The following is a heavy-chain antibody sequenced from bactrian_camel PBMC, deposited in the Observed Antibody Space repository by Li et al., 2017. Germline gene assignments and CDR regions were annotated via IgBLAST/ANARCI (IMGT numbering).Heavy chain of an antibody. D-gene: IGHD7*01. J-gene: IGHJ4*01. V-gene: IGHV3S1*01. Sequence: VQLVESGGGSVEAGGSLRLACAIDPTVFSDNCFAWFRQMPGREREGVASMSIGNGLTDYSDSVKGRYTISKDNAKNTLYLQIDSLIPEDTAMYYCAADFYNLQLARSYTYWGQGTQVTVS. CDR3: AADFYNLQLARSYTY. CDR2: MSIGNGLT. CDR1: PTVFSDNC.